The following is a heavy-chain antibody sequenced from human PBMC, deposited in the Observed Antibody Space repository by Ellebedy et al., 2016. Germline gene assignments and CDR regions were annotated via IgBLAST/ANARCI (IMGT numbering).Heavy chain of an antibody. CDR2: IYPGDSDT. CDR3: ARLAYCGGDCYLFDY. V-gene: IGHV5-51*01. J-gene: IGHJ4*02. D-gene: IGHD2-21*02. CDR1: GYSFTSYW. Sequence: GGSLRLSCKGSGYSFTSYWIGWVRQMPGKGLEWMGIIYPGDSDTRYSPSLQGQVTISADKSISTAYLQWSSLKASDTAMYYCARLAYCGGDCYLFDYWGQGTLVTVSS.